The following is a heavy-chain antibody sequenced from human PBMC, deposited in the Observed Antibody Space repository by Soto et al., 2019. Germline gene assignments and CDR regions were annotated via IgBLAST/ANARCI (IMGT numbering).Heavy chain of an antibody. J-gene: IGHJ5*02. V-gene: IGHV4-30-4*01. D-gene: IGHD3-22*01. Sequence: SETLSLTCTVSGGSISSGDYYWSWIRQPPGKGLEWIGYIYYSGSTYYKPSLKSRVTISVDTSKNQFSLKLSSVTAADTAVYYCASFYDSSGVFDPWGQGTLVTVSS. CDR1: GGSISSGDYY. CDR3: ASFYDSSGVFDP. CDR2: IYYSGST.